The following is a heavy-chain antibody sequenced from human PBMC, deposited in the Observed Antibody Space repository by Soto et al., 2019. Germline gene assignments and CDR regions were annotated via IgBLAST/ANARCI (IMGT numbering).Heavy chain of an antibody. D-gene: IGHD2-15*01. CDR3: AREYSYGMDV. CDR1: AFTFSNYG. CDR2: ISYDGSNK. Sequence: HPGGSLRLSCAASAFTFSNYGFRWVRQAPGKGLDWVATISYDGSNKYYADPVKGRFTISRDTSKSTLYLQMHSLRTEDTAIYYCAREYSYGMDVWGQGTRVTVSS. J-gene: IGHJ6*02. V-gene: IGHV3-30-3*01.